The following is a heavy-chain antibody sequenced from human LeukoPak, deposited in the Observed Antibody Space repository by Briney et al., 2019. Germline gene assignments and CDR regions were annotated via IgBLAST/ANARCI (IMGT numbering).Heavy chain of an antibody. J-gene: IGHJ4*02. CDR1: GGSISSGGYY. V-gene: IGHV4-61*02. CDR3: ASSYGSGSIDY. CDR2: IYTSGST. Sequence: SGTLSLTCTVSGGSISSGGYYWSWIRQPAGKGLEWIGRIYTSGSTNYNPSLKSRVTMSVDTSKNQFSLKLSSVTAADTAVYYCASSYGSGSIDYWGQGTLVTVSS. D-gene: IGHD3-10*01.